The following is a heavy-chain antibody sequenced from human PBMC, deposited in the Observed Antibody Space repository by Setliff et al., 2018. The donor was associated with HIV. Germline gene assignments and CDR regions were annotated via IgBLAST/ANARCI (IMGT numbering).Heavy chain of an antibody. CDR1: GYNSSTYT. CDR2: INPANGNT. Sequence: ASVKVSCKSSGYNSSTYTLHWIRQAPGQTPEWMGWINPANGNTKYSQKLRGRLSIMKHTSARIAYMELSDLTSEDTAVYYCATGKMVYFFDYWGQGTLVTV. D-gene: IGHD2-8*01. J-gene: IGHJ4*02. V-gene: IGHV1-3*01. CDR3: ATGKMVYFFDY.